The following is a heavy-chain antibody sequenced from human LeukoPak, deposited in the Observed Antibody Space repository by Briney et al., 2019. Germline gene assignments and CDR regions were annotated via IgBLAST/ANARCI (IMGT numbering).Heavy chain of an antibody. D-gene: IGHD7-27*01. CDR2: IYTSGST. J-gene: IGHJ3*02. Sequence: KSSETPSLTCTASGGSISSGSYYWSWIRQPAGKGLEWIGRIYTSGSTNYNPSLKSRVTISVDTSKNQFSLKLSSVTAADTAVYYCARDLGYDAFDIWGQGTMVTVSS. V-gene: IGHV4-61*02. CDR1: GGSISSGSYY. CDR3: ARDLGYDAFDI.